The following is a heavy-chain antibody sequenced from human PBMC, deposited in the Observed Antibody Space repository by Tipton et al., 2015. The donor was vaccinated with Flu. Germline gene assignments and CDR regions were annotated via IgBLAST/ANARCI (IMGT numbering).Heavy chain of an antibody. J-gene: IGHJ6*02. D-gene: IGHD2/OR15-2a*01. V-gene: IGHV3-7*01. Sequence: SLRLSCAASGFTFTTYWMSWVRQAPGKGLEWVARINKDGSQKDYVDSVKGRLTISRDNARKSLSLQMNSLRADDMAVYYCARGMNSGLVDVWGQGTTVTVSS. CDR2: INKDGSQK. CDR1: GFTFTTYW. CDR3: ARGMNSGLVDV.